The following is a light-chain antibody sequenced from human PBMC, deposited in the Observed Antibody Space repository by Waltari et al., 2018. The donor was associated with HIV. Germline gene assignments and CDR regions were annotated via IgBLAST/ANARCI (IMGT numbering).Light chain of an antibody. CDR2: RDT. CDR1: TANIGANF. CDR3: AVLDDTLGGGV. V-gene: IGLV1-47*01. J-gene: IGLJ2*01. Sequence: QSVLTQPPSASGTPGQKVTISCSGGTANIGANFVFWFQQCPGTPPKLLIYRDTLSHSGVPARFCGSKSGTSASLTISGLRSDDEAHYFCAVLDDTLGGGVFGGGTKLTVL.